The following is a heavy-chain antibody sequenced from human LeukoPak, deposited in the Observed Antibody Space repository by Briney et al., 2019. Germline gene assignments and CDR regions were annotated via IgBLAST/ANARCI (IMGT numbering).Heavy chain of an antibody. CDR2: IKQDGSEK. Sequence: PGGSLRLSCAASGFTFSSYWMSWVRQAPGKGLEWVANIKQDGSEKYYVDSVKGRFTISRDNAKDSLYLQMNSLRAEDTAVYYCARVKQWLSRYAFDIWGQGTMVTVSS. V-gene: IGHV3-7*01. CDR1: GFTFSSYW. CDR3: ARVKQWLSRYAFDI. J-gene: IGHJ3*02. D-gene: IGHD6-19*01.